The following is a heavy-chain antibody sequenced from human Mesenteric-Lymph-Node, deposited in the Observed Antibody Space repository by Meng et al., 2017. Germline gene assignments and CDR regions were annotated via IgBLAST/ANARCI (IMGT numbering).Heavy chain of an antibody. CDR1: GFTFSNDW. Sequence: GESLKISCAASGFTFSNDWMSWVRQAPGKGLELVANINQDGGVKNYVDSVKGRFIISRDNAKNSLYLQMNSLRVEDTAVYYCTRDPGYGGFDIWGQGTVVTVSS. CDR3: TRDPGYGGFDI. D-gene: IGHD5-18*01. J-gene: IGHJ3*02. CDR2: INQDGGVK. V-gene: IGHV3-7*01.